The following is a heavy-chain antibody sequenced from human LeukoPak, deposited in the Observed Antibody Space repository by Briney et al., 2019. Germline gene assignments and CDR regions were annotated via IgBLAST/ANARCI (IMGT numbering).Heavy chain of an antibody. CDR3: ARGYSYSFDY. D-gene: IGHD5-18*01. Sequence: ASLKVSCKASGYTFIGYYIHWVRQAPGQGLEWMGRIDPNSGGTNYAQRFQGRVTMTRDTSISTAYMELSRLRSDDTAVYYCARGYSYSFDYWGQGTLVTVSS. J-gene: IGHJ4*02. V-gene: IGHV1-2*06. CDR2: IDPNSGGT. CDR1: GYTFIGYY.